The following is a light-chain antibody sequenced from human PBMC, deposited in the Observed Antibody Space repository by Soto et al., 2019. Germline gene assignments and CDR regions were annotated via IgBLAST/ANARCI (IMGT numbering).Light chain of an antibody. Sequence: QSVLTQPPSVSGAPGQRVTISCTGSSSNIGAGYDVHWYQQPPGTAPKLLIYGNSNRPSGVPDRFSGSPSGTSASLAITGLPAEDDADYYCHSYDISLSGRVVFGGGTKLTVL. CDR3: HSYDISLSGRVV. CDR2: GNS. J-gene: IGLJ2*01. CDR1: SSNIGAGYD. V-gene: IGLV1-40*01.